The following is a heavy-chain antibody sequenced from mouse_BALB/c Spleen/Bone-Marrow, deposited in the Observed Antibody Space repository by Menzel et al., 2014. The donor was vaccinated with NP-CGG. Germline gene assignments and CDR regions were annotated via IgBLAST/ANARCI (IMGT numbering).Heavy chain of an antibody. CDR1: GFNIKDFY. V-gene: IGHV14-4*02. J-gene: IGHJ2*01. Sequence: VQLQQSGAELVRSGASVKLSCTASGFNIKDFYIYWVKQRPAQGLEWIGWIDPENGDTDYDPKFQGKATMTADTSSNTAYLQLSSLASEDTAVYYCNALYYDSDFDYWGQGTTPTVSS. D-gene: IGHD2-4*01. CDR2: IDPENGDT. CDR3: NALYYDSDFDY.